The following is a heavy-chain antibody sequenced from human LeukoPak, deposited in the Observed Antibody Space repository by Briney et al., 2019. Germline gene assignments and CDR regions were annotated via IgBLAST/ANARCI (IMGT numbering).Heavy chain of an antibody. Sequence: SETLSLTCAVYGGSFSGYYWSWIRQPPGKGLEWIGEINHSGSTNYNPSLKSRVTISVDTSKNQFSLKLSSVTAADTAVYYCARARTHILWFGEAQKRTFDYWGQGTLVTVSS. J-gene: IGHJ4*02. CDR1: GGSFSGYY. D-gene: IGHD3-10*01. V-gene: IGHV4-34*01. CDR3: ARARTHILWFGEAQKRTFDY. CDR2: INHSGST.